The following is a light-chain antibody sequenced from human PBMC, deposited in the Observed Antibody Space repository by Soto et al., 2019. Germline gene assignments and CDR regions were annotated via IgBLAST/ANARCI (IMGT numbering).Light chain of an antibody. CDR1: QSVSSN. CDR2: GAS. V-gene: IGKV3-15*01. CDR3: QQYNNWPSIT. J-gene: IGKJ5*01. Sequence: EIVMTQSPATLSVSPGERATLSCRASQSVSSNLAWYQQKPGPAPRLLIYGASPRATGIPARFSGSGSGTEFTLTISSLQSEDFAVYYCQQYNNWPSITFGQGTRLEIK.